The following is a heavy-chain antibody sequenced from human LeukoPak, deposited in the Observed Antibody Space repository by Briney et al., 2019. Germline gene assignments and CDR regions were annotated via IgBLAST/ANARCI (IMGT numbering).Heavy chain of an antibody. V-gene: IGHV1-2*02. CDR3: AREATIKNYYYGMDV. CDR1: GYTFTGYY. Sequence: GASVKVSCKASGYTFTGYYMHWVRQAPGQGLEWMGWINPNSGGTNYAQKFQGRVTMTRDTSISTAYMELSRLRSDDTAVYYCAREATIKNYYYGMDVWGQGTTVTVSS. J-gene: IGHJ6*02. D-gene: IGHD5-12*01. CDR2: INPNSGGT.